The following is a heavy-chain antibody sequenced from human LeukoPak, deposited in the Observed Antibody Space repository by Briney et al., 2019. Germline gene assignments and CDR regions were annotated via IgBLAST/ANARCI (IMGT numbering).Heavy chain of an antibody. CDR3: ARPRDGYPNGGIHFDY. CDR2: MYFSGST. V-gene: IGHV4-39*01. CDR1: GDSISSGVSY. D-gene: IGHD5-24*01. J-gene: IGHJ4*02. Sequence: PSETLSLTCTVSGDSISSGVSYWGWIRQPPGKGLEWIGNMYFSGSTYYNPSLNSRVTISVDTSKAQFSLNLSSVTAADTAIYYCARPRDGYPNGGIHFDYWGQGTLVTVSA.